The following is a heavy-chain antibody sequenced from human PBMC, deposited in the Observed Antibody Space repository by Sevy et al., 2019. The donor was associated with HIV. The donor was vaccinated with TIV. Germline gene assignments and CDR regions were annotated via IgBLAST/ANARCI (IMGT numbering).Heavy chain of an antibody. D-gene: IGHD2-2*02. J-gene: IGHJ5*02. CDR2: ISYDGSNK. CDR3: AKDGLGYCSSTSCYIRNNWFDP. Sequence: GGSLRLSCAASGFTFSSYGMHWVRQAPGKGLEWVAVISYDGSNKYYADSVKGRFTISRDNSKNTLYLQMNSLRAEDTAVYYCAKDGLGYCSSTSCYIRNNWFDPWGQGTLVIVSS. V-gene: IGHV3-30*18. CDR1: GFTFSSYG.